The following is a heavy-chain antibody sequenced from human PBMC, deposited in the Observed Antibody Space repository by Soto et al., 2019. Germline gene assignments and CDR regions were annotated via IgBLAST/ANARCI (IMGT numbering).Heavy chain of an antibody. CDR2: IYYSGST. V-gene: IGHV4-31*03. CDR3: ARATRGRRWLQFGYYFDY. D-gene: IGHD5-12*01. J-gene: IGHJ4*02. Sequence: QVQLQESGPGLVKPSQTLSLTCTVSGGSISSGGYYWSWIRQHPGKGLEWIGYIYYSGSTYYNPSLKSRVTISVDTSKNQFSLKLSSVTAADPAVYYCARATRGRRWLQFGYYFDYWGQGTLVTVSS. CDR1: GGSISSGGYY.